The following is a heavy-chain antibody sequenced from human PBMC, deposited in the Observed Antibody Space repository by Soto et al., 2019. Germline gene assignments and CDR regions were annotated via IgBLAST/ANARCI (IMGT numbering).Heavy chain of an antibody. CDR2: ISGSGGST. D-gene: IGHD2-2*01. J-gene: IGHJ4*02. Sequence: EVQLLESGGGLVQPGGSLRLSCAASGFTFSSYAMSWVRQAPGKGLEWVSAISGSGGSTYYADFVKGRFTISRDNSKNTLYLQMSSLRSEDTAVYYCAKSWGFGDIVVVPDAILFDYWGQGTLVTVSS. CDR1: GFTFSSYA. CDR3: AKSWGFGDIVVVPDAILFDY. V-gene: IGHV3-23*01.